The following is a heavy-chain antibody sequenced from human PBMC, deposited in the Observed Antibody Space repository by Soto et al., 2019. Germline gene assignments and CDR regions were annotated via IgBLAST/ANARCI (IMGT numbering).Heavy chain of an antibody. D-gene: IGHD2-2*01. CDR3: ARVPDY. CDR2: MYHSGST. J-gene: IGHJ4*02. Sequence: SVTLCLRYAVADGSISGRGYSWSWIRQPPGKGPEWIGYMYHSGSTYYNPSLKSRVTISIDRSKNQFSLKLSSVTAADTAVYYCARVPDYWGQGILVTVSS. CDR1: DGSISGRGYS. V-gene: IGHV4-30-2*01.